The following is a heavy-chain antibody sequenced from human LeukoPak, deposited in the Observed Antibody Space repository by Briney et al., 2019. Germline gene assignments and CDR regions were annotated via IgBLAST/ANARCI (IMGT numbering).Heavy chain of an antibody. D-gene: IGHD6-13*01. Sequence: SETLSLTCAVSGGSISSTNWWSWVRQPPGKGLEWIGEIYRSGSTNYNPSLRSRVTISLDKSQNRFSLKLSSVTVADTAVYYCASRGGIAAADYWGQGTLVTVSS. CDR2: IYRSGST. CDR1: GGSISSTNW. J-gene: IGHJ4*02. CDR3: ASRGGIAAADY. V-gene: IGHV4-4*02.